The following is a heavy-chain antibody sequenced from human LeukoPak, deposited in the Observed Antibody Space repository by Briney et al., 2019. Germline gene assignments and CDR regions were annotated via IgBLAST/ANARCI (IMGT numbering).Heavy chain of an antibody. Sequence: SETLSLTCIVSGGPISSNYWNWIRQPPGKGLEWIGNIYYSGSTYYNPSLMSRVTISVDRSRNQFSLNLTSSTAADTAVYYCAASPKFGVVSDWGQGTLVTVSS. V-gene: IGHV4-59*01. CDR2: IYYSGST. D-gene: IGHD3-3*01. CDR1: GGPISSNY. J-gene: IGHJ4*02. CDR3: AASPKFGVVSD.